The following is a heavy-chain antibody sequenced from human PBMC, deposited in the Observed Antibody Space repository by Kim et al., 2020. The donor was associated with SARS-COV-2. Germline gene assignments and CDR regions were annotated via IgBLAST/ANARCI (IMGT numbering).Heavy chain of an antibody. J-gene: IGHJ3*02. CDR3: ATLSSKIDAFDI. D-gene: IGHD3-3*02. Sequence: YYSPSLKSRVTISVDTSKTQFSLKLSSVTAADTAVYYCATLSSKIDAFDIWGQGTMVTVSS. V-gene: IGHV4-39*01.